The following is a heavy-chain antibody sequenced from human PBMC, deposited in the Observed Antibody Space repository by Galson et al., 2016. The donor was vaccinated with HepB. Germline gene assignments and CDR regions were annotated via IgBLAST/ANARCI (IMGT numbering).Heavy chain of an antibody. Sequence: SLRLSCAASGFTFSSYSMNWVRQAPGKGLEWVSYISSSSSTIYYADSVKGRFTISRDNAKNSLYLQMNSLRPEDTAVYNCSSAAYHYGSNGYYFAYWGQGTLVTVSS. D-gene: IGHD3-22*01. V-gene: IGHV3-48*01. CDR2: ISSSSSTI. J-gene: IGHJ4*02. CDR3: SSAAYHYGSNGYYFAY. CDR1: GFTFSSYS.